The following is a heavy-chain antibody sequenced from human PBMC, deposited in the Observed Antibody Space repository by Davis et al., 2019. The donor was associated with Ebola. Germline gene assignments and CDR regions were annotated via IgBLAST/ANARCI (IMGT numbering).Heavy chain of an antibody. Sequence: PGGSLRLSCAASGFTVSSNYMSWVRQAPGKGLEWVSIIYSGGSTYYADSVKGRFTISRDNSENTLYVQMSSLRAEDTAVYYCAKDLRGYCTSGVCSGMDVWGKGTTVTVSS. CDR3: AKDLRGYCTSGVCSGMDV. D-gene: IGHD2-8*01. J-gene: IGHJ6*04. CDR2: IYSGGST. V-gene: IGHV3-53*01. CDR1: GFTVSSNY.